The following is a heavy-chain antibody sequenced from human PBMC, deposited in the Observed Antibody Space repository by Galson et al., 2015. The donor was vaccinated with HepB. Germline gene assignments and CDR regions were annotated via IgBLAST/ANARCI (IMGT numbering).Heavy chain of an antibody. Sequence: SLRLSCAASGFTFSNYGIHWVRQAPGKGLEWMAVISYDGSYRYYADSVKGRFTVSRDSSRSMLYLQMNSLRVEDTAVYYCARGPWMQGVDYWGQGTLVTVSS. V-gene: IGHV3-30*03. CDR3: ARGPWMQGVDY. D-gene: IGHD5-12*01. CDR1: GFTFSNYG. J-gene: IGHJ4*02. CDR2: ISYDGSYR.